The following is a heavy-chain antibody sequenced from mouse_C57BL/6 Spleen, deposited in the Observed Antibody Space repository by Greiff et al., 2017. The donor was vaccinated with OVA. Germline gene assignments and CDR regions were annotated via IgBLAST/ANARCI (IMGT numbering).Heavy chain of an antibody. Sequence: QVQLKESGTELVKPGASVKLSCKASGYTFTSYWMPWVKQRPGQGLEWIGNINPSNGGTNYHEKFKSKATLTVDKSSSTAYMQRSSLTSEDSAVYYCARYSSYWYFDVWGTGTTVTVAS. J-gene: IGHJ1*03. CDR3: ARYSSYWYFDV. CDR1: GYTFTSYW. D-gene: IGHD1-1*01. CDR2: INPSNGGT. V-gene: IGHV1-53*01.